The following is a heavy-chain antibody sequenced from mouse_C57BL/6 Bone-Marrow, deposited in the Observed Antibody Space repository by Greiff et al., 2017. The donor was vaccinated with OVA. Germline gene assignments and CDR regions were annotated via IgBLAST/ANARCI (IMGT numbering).Heavy chain of an antibody. Sequence: VQLQQSGPELVKPGASVKMSCKASGYTFTDYNMHWVKQSHGKSLEWIGYINPNNGGTSYNQKFKGKATLTVNKSSSTAYMGLRSLTSEDSAVYYCARGEIDLYSYPVDHWCQGTTLTVSS. D-gene: IGHD1-1*01. V-gene: IGHV1-22*01. CDR3: ARGEIDLYSYPVDH. J-gene: IGHJ2*01. CDR2: INPNNGGT. CDR1: GYTFTDYN.